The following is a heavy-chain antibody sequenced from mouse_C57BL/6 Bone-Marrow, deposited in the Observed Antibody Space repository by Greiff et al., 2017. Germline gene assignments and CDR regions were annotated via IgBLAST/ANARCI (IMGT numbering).Heavy chain of an antibody. CDR1: GFNIKDDY. V-gene: IGHV14-4*01. J-gene: IGHJ2*01. CDR3: TPLHIDN. D-gene: IGHD1-1*01. Sequence: EVKLQESGAELVRPGASVKLSCTASGFNIKDDYMHWVKQRPEQGLEWIGWIDPENGDTEYASKFQGKATITADTSSNTAYLQLSSLTSEDTAVYYCTPLHIDNWGQGTTLTVSS. CDR2: IDPENGDT.